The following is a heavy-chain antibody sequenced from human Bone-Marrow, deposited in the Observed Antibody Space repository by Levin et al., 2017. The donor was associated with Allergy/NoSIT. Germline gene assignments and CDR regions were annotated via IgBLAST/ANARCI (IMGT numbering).Heavy chain of an antibody. V-gene: IGHV3-9*01. CDR2: INWNSGSM. CDR1: GFTFDDYT. Sequence: GGSLRLSCAASGFTFDDYTMHWVRQGPGKGLEWVSHINWNSGSMGYADSVKGRFTISRDNAKNSLFLQMSSLRPEDTALYFCVRATTGYDNGYYEMFDYWGQGTLVTVSS. D-gene: IGHD3-22*01. CDR3: VRATTGYDNGYYEMFDY. J-gene: IGHJ4*02.